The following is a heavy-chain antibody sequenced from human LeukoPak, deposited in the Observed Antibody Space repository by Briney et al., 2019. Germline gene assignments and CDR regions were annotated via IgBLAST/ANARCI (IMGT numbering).Heavy chain of an antibody. Sequence: AAVKVSCKCSGYTFTNYGISWVRQPPGQGLEWVGWINAYNGDTNYAQKLQGRITMTTDTSTSTAYMELRSLRSDDTAVYYCAVRNRSSWSPFDFWGQGTLVTVSS. J-gene: IGHJ4*02. CDR1: GYTFTNYG. CDR2: INAYNGDT. D-gene: IGHD6-13*01. V-gene: IGHV1-18*01. CDR3: AVRNRSSWSPFDF.